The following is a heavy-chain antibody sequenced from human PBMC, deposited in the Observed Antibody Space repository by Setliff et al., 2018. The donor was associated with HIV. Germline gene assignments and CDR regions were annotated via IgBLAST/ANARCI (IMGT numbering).Heavy chain of an antibody. V-gene: IGHV1-2*04. Sequence: ASVKVSCKASGYTFTGYYIHWVRQAPGQGLEWMGWINPNTGGTDYAQKFQGWVTMTRETSISTAYMELRRLKSDDAAVYYCARDLGYCSSTSCYGSDYYMDVWGKGTTVTVSS. CDR3: ARDLGYCSSTSCYGSDYYMDV. CDR2: INPNTGGT. CDR1: GYTFTGYY. D-gene: IGHD2-2*01. J-gene: IGHJ6*03.